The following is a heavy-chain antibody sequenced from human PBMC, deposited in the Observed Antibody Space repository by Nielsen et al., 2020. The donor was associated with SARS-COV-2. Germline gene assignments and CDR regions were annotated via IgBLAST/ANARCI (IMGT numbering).Heavy chain of an antibody. CDR1: GFTFSSYS. J-gene: IGHJ4*02. CDR3: ARVVYYYDSSGYYGDY. D-gene: IGHD3-22*01. V-gene: IGHV3-21*04. Sequence: GESLKISCAASGFTFSSYSMNWVRQAPGKGLEWVSSISSSSSYIYYADSVKGRFTISRDNAKNSLYLQMNSLRAEDTAVYYCARVVYYYDSSGYYGDYWGQGTLVTVSS. CDR2: ISSSSSYI.